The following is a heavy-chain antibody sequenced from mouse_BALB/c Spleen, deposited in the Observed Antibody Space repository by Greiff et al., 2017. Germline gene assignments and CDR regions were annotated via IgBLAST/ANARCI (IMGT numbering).Heavy chain of an antibody. CDR2: INPGSGGT. V-gene: IGHV1-54*01. D-gene: IGHD2-10*02. CDR3: ARRGYGNYGGFAY. J-gene: IGHJ3*01. Sequence: VQLQQSGAELVRPGTSVKVSCKASGYAFTNYLLEWVKQRPGQGLEWIGVINPGSGGTNYNEKFKGKATLTADKSSSTAYMQLSSLTSDDSAVYFCARRGYGNYGGFAYWGQGTLVTVSA. CDR1: GYAFTNYL.